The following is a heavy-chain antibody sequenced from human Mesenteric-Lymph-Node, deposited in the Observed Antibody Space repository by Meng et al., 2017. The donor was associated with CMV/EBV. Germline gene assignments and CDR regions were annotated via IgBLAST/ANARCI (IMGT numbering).Heavy chain of an antibody. CDR2: TYYRSKWYN. CDR1: GDSVSSNSVA. Sequence: ISGDSVSSNSVAWNWIRQSPSRGLEWLGRTYYRSKWYNDYAVSVKSRITISPDTCKNQFSLQLNSVNTEDTAVYYCARQRGEAYFDYWGHGTLVTVSS. V-gene: IGHV6-1*01. J-gene: IGHJ4*01. D-gene: IGHD7-27*01. CDR3: ARQRGEAYFDY.